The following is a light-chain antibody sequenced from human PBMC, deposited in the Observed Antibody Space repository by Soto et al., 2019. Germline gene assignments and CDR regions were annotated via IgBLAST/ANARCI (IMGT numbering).Light chain of an antibody. CDR1: SSDVGGYDY. J-gene: IGLJ3*02. Sequence: QSVLTQPASESGSPGQSITISCTGTSSDVGGYDYVSWYQQHPGKTPKLIIYEVSNRPSGISNRFSGSKSAYTASLTISGLQTEDEADYYCSSYTSGSAWVFGGGTKLTVL. CDR3: SSYTSGSAWV. CDR2: EVS. V-gene: IGLV2-14*01.